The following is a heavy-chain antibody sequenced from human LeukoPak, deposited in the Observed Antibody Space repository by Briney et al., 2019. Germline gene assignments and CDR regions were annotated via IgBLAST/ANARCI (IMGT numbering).Heavy chain of an antibody. CDR1: GFTFSNYW. CDR2: INRDGRST. D-gene: IGHD3-3*01. V-gene: IGHV3-74*01. Sequence: PGGSLRLSCAASGFTFSNYWMHWVRQAPGKGLVWVSRINRDGRSTNYADSVKGRFTISRDNAKNTVFLQMNSLRAEDTAVYYCARFLGRITISGVVPYGMDVWGQGTTVTVSS. CDR3: ARFLGRITISGVVPYGMDV. J-gene: IGHJ6*02.